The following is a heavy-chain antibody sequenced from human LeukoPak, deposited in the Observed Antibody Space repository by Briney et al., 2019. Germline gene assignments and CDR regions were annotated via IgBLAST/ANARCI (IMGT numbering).Heavy chain of an antibody. CDR2: MNPNNGNP. V-gene: IGHV1-8*01. CDR1: GYTFTSYD. J-gene: IGHJ4*02. Sequence: ASVKVSCKASGYTFTSYDINWVRQATGQGLEWMGWMNPNNGNPDYAQKFQGRVTLTRNTSISTAYMELSSLRSEDTAVYYCARGRYSGYLPDYWGQGTLVTVSS. CDR3: ARGRYSGYLPDY. D-gene: IGHD5-12*01.